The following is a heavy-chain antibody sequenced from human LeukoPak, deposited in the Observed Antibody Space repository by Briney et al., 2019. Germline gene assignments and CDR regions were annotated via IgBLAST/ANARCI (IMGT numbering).Heavy chain of an antibody. V-gene: IGHV1-46*01. Sequence: ASVKVSCKASGYTFTSYYMHWVRQAPGQGLEWMGIINPSGGSTSYARKFQGRVTMTRDTSTSTVYMELSSLRSEDTAVYYCARASYYYDSSGVFWADWGQGTLVTVSS. CDR3: ARASYYYDSSGVFWAD. CDR1: GYTFTSYY. D-gene: IGHD3-22*01. CDR2: INPSGGST. J-gene: IGHJ4*02.